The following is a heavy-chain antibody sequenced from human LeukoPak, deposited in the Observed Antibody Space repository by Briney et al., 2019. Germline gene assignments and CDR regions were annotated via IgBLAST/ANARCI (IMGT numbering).Heavy chain of an antibody. V-gene: IGHV4-38-2*02. CDR2: IYHTGAT. CDR3: ARERRIGTTEY. D-gene: IGHD1-14*01. CDR1: GYSISSGLY. Sequence: SETLSLTCTVSGYSISSGLYWGWIRQSPGAGLEWIASIYHTGATYYNPSLKSRVTISVDTSKNQFSLKLSSVTAADTAVYYCARERRIGTTEYWGQGTLVTVSS. J-gene: IGHJ4*02.